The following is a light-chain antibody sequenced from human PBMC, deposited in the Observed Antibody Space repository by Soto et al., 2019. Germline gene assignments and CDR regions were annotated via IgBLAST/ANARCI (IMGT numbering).Light chain of an antibody. CDR2: ENN. J-gene: IGLJ3*02. CDR1: SSNIGNND. CDR3: GTWDSSLNGGV. Sequence: QSVLTQPPSVSAAPGQKVTISCSGSSSNIGNNDVSWYQQFPGTAPKLLIYENNKQPSGIPDRFSGSKSGTSATLGITGLQTGDEADYYSGTWDSSLNGGVFGGGTKLTVL. V-gene: IGLV1-51*02.